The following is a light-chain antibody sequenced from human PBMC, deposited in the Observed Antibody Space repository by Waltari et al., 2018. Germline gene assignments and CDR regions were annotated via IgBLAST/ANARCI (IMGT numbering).Light chain of an antibody. CDR2: GAS. V-gene: IGKV3-20*01. CDR1: QSVSSSY. CDR3: QQYGSSPSIT. J-gene: IGKJ5*01. Sequence: EIMLTQSPGTLSLSPGERATLSCRASQSVSSSYLAWYQQKPGQAPRLLNYGASSRATGIPDRFSGSGSGTDFTLTISRLEPEDFAVYYCQQYGSSPSITFGQGTRLEIK.